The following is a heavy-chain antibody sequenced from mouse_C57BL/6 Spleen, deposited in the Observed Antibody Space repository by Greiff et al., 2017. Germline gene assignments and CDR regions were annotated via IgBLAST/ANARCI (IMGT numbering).Heavy chain of an antibody. CDR1: GYTFTSYW. V-gene: IGHV1-69*01. D-gene: IGHD2-5*01. Sequence: VQLQQPGAELVMPGASVKLSCKASGYTFTSYWMHWVKQRPGQGLEWIGEIDPSDSYTNYNQKFKGKSTLTVDKSSSTAYMQLSSLTSEDSAVYYCARQGYSNYYFDYWGQGTTLTVSS. CDR3: ARQGYSNYYFDY. J-gene: IGHJ2*01. CDR2: IDPSDSYT.